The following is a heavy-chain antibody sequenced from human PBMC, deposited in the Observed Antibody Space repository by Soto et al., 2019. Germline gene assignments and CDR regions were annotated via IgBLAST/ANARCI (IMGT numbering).Heavy chain of an antibody. CDR3: ARSVGTVVRHLDY. J-gene: IGHJ4*02. V-gene: IGHV4-30-2*01. CDR2: IYHSGST. D-gene: IGHD4-17*01. CDR1: GGSISRGGYS. Sequence: SETLSLTCAVSGGSISRGGYSWSWIRQPPGKGPEWIGYIYHSGSTYYNPSLKSRVTISVDRSKNQFSLKLSSVTAADTAVYYCARSVGTVVRHLDYWGQGTLVTSPQ.